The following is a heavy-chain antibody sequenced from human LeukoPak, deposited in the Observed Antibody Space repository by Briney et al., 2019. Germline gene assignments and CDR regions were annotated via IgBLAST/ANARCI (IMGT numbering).Heavy chain of an antibody. CDR3: ARGSCSGGACYSGSEFDF. D-gene: IGHD2-15*01. V-gene: IGHV4-31*03. CDR1: GASITRGGFY. J-gene: IGHJ4*02. CDR2: IYSSGSS. Sequence: PSETLSLTCTVSGASITRGGFYWSWIRQHPGKGLEWIGHIYSSGSSTYNPSLRTRLSMSLDPSKSQFSLTLNSLTVADTAVYYCARGSCSGGACYSGSEFDFWGQGTLVTVS.